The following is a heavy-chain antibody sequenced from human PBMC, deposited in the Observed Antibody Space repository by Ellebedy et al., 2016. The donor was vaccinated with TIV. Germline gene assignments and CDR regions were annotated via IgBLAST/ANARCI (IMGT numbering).Heavy chain of an antibody. J-gene: IGHJ4*02. CDR1: GYTFTSYA. V-gene: IGHV1-3*01. CDR2: INAGNGDT. D-gene: IGHD2-8*01. CDR3: ARGVYAMGNFDY. Sequence: AASVKVSCKASGYTFTSYAMHWVRQAPGQRLEWMGWINAGNGDTKYSQKFQGRVTITRDTSASTAYIELSSLRSEDTAVYYCARGVYAMGNFDYWGQGTLVTVSS.